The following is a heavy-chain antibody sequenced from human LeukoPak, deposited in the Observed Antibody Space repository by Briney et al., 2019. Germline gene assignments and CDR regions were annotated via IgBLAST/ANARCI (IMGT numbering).Heavy chain of an antibody. Sequence: GGSLRLSCAASGFTFSRFWMSWVRQAPGKGLEWVANVKQDGSEKYYVDSVKGRFTISRDNAKNSLYLQMNSLRAEDTAVYYCARYGSIAAAGPFDYWGQGALVTVSS. J-gene: IGHJ4*02. CDR2: VKQDGSEK. CDR1: GFTFSRFW. V-gene: IGHV3-7*04. D-gene: IGHD6-13*01. CDR3: ARYGSIAAAGPFDY.